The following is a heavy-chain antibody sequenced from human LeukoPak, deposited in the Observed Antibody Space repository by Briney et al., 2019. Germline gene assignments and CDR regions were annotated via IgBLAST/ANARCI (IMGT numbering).Heavy chain of an antibody. CDR3: AREAPLLVAPQDY. V-gene: IGHV4-59*01. CDR2: IYYRGST. Sequence: SETLSLTCTVSGGSISSYYWSWIRQPPGKGLEWIGYIYYRGSTNYNPSLKSRVTISVDTSKNQFSLKLNSVTAADTAVYYCAREAPLLVAPQDYWGQGTLVTVSS. D-gene: IGHD2-21*01. J-gene: IGHJ4*02. CDR1: GGSISSYY.